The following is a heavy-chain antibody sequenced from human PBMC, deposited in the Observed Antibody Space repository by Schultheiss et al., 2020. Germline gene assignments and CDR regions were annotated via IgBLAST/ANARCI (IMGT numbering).Heavy chain of an antibody. Sequence: GGSLRLSCAASGFTFSSYGMHWVRQAPGKGLEWVSVIYSGGSTYYADSVKGRFTISRENAKNSLYLQMNSLRAEDTAVYYCAKSSGSYVDDAFDIWGQGTMVTVSS. D-gene: IGHD1-26*01. V-gene: IGHV3-NL1*01. CDR1: GFTFSSYG. CDR3: AKSSGSYVDDAFDI. J-gene: IGHJ3*02. CDR2: IYSGGST.